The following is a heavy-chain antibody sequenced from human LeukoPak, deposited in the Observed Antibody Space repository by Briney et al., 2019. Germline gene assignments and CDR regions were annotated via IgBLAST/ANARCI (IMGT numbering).Heavy chain of an antibody. CDR3: ARVRSGYHFDY. Sequence: GGSLRLSCAASGFTFSSYSMNWVRQAPGGGLEWVSYISSGGGTIYYADSVKGRFTISRDNAKNSLYLQMNSLRAEDTAVYYCARVRSGYHFDYWGQGSLVTVSS. CDR1: GFTFSSYS. D-gene: IGHD3-22*01. J-gene: IGHJ4*02. CDR2: ISSGGGTI. V-gene: IGHV3-48*04.